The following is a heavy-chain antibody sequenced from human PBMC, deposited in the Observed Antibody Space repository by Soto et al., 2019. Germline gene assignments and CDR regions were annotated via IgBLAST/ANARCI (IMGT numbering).Heavy chain of an antibody. CDR3: ATQEVGGSYVYTFDP. Sequence: SETLSLTCTVSGCSINNNHYYWGWVRQPPGKGLEWIGSIYYSGSTYYNPSLKSRVTISVDTSKNQFSLKLSSVTAADTAVYYCATQEVGGSYVYTFDPWGQGTLVTVSS. D-gene: IGHD1-26*01. CDR2: IYYSGST. CDR1: GCSINNNHYY. V-gene: IGHV4-39*01. J-gene: IGHJ5*02.